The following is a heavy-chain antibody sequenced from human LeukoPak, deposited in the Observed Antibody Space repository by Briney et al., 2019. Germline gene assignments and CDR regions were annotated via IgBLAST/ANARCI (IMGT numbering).Heavy chain of an antibody. CDR3: GRGKGWIDP. Sequence: GGSLRLSCAASGYTFTNNWMSWFRQAPGKGLEWVGNINEDGSEKNYVDSVKGRFTISRDNAKNSVYLQMNSLQVEETAVYYCGRGKGWIDPWGKGTMVTVSS. CDR1: GYTFTNNW. J-gene: IGHJ5*02. CDR2: INEDGSEK. V-gene: IGHV3-7*01.